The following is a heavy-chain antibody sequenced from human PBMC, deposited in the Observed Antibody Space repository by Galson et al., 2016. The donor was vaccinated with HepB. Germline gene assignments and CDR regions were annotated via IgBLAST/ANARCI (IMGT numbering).Heavy chain of an antibody. J-gene: IGHJ2*01. V-gene: IGHV3-7*01. Sequence: SLRLSCAASGFTFSTYWMNWVRQAPGKGLEWVANIKEDGSDKNYVDSVKGRFTISRDNANNSLFLQMSSLKSEDTAVYYCARNWGSFDLWGRGTLVTVSS. CDR3: ARNWGSFDL. CDR2: IKEDGSDK. CDR1: GFTFSTYW. D-gene: IGHD7-27*01.